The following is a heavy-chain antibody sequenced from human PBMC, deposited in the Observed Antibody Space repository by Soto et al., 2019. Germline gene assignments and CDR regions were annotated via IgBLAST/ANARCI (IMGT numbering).Heavy chain of an antibody. CDR2: ISAYNGNT. CDR1: GYTFTSYG. J-gene: IGHJ5*02. V-gene: IGHV1-18*01. D-gene: IGHD3-3*01. Sequence: ASVKVSCKASGYTFTSYGISWVRQAPGQGLEWMGWISAYNGNTNYAQKLQGRVTMTTDTSTSTAYMELRSLRSDDTAVYYCARDIHDFWSGYMRPWNWFDPWGQGTLVTVSS. CDR3: ARDIHDFWSGYMRPWNWFDP.